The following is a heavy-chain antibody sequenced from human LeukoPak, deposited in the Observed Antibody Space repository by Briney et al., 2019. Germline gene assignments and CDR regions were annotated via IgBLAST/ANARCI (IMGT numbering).Heavy chain of an antibody. D-gene: IGHD2-2*01. J-gene: IGHJ5*02. CDR3: ATEIVVVPAAIGWFDP. CDR2: IYYSGST. CDR1: GGSISRGGYY. Sequence: PSETLSLTCTVSGGSISRGGYYWSWIRQHPGKGLEWIGYIYYSGSTYYNPSLKSRVTISVDTSKNQFSLKLSSVTAAGTAVYYCATEIVVVPAAIGWFDPWGQGTLVTVSS. V-gene: IGHV4-31*03.